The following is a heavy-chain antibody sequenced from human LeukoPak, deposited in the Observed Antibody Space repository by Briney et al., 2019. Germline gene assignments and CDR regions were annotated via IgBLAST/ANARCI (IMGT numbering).Heavy chain of an antibody. J-gene: IGHJ4*02. CDR3: ASQIVGAFFAY. Sequence: SETLSLTCTVSGGSISSYYWSWIRQPPGKGLEWIGYIHYTGTTYYNPSLKSRVTISLDTSKNQFSLKLSSVTAADTAIYYCASQIVGAFFAYWGQGTLVTVSS. CDR2: IHYTGTT. CDR1: GGSISSYY. D-gene: IGHD1-26*01. V-gene: IGHV4-59*06.